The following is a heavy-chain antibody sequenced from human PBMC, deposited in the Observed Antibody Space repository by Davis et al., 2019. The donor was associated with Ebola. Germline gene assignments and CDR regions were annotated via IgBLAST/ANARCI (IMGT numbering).Heavy chain of an antibody. Sequence: GESLKISCAASGFTFSSYAMSWVRQAPGKGLESVSRISTNGETTYYAESVKGRFTISRDNSKGTLYLQMRSLRTDDTAVYYCVKDRFTVVVVHGGFDYWGQGTQVTVSS. CDR1: GFTFSSYA. CDR2: ISTNGETT. J-gene: IGHJ4*02. CDR3: VKDRFTVVVVHGGFDY. D-gene: IGHD2-15*01. V-gene: IGHV3-64D*06.